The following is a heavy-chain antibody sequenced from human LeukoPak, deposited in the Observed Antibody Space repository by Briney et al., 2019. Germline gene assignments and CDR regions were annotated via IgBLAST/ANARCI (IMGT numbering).Heavy chain of an antibody. D-gene: IGHD2-2*01. CDR1: GYTFTGYY. CDR2: INPNSGGT. V-gene: IGHV1-2*02. CDR3: ASASPSSKEGYYYYGMDA. Sequence: ASVKVSCKASGYTFTGYYMCWVRQAPGQGLEWMGWINPNSGGTNYAQKFQGRVTMTRDTSISTAYMELSRLRSDDTAVYYCASASPSSKEGYYYYGMDAWGQGTTVTVSS. J-gene: IGHJ6*02.